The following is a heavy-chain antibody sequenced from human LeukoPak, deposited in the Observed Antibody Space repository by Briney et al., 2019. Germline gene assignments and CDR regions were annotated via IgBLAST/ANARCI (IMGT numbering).Heavy chain of an antibody. CDR1: GFTFSSYA. D-gene: IGHD3-3*01. J-gene: IGHJ6*02. Sequence: GRSLRLSCAASGFTFSSYAMHWVRQAPGKGLEWVAVISYDGSNKYYADPVKGRFTISRDNSKNTLYLQMNSLRAEDTAVYYCARDQAAYYDFWSGGYGMDVWGQGTTVTVSS. CDR2: ISYDGSNK. V-gene: IGHV3-30-3*01. CDR3: ARDQAAYYDFWSGGYGMDV.